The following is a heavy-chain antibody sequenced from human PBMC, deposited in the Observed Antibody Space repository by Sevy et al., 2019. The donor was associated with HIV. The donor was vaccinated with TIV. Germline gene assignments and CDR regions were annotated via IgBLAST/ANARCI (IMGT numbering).Heavy chain of an antibody. CDR3: AKRYCSTITCYDDDFWNPYYFYGLDV. Sequence: GGSLRLSCAASGFIFSNYPMSWVRHSPGKGLEWVSDISAGGTTTYYADSVEGRFPISRDNSKNTVSLQMNSLGAEDTAIYYCAKRYCSTITCYDDDFWNPYYFYGLDVWGQGISVTVSS. D-gene: IGHD2-2*01. J-gene: IGHJ6*02. CDR1: GFIFSNYP. CDR2: ISAGGTTT. V-gene: IGHV3-23*01.